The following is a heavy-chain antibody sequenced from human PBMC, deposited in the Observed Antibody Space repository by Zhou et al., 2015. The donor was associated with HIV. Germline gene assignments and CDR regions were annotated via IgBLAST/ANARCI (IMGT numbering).Heavy chain of an antibody. J-gene: IGHJ2*01. V-gene: IGHV1-69*06. CDR3: ARDRGAARPDWRYFDL. Sequence: QLVQSGAEVKKPGSSVRVSCKASGGTFSTYSISWVRQAPGQGLEWMGGITPIIGTAKYAQKFQGRVTIIADRSTNTAYMDLRGLSSEDTAVYYCARDRGAARPDWRYFDLWGRGTLVTVS. CDR2: ITPIIGTA. CDR1: GGTFSTYS. D-gene: IGHD6-6*01.